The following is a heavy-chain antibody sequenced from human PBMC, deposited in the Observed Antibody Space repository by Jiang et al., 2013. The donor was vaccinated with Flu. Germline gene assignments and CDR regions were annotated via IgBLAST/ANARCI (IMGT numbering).Heavy chain of an antibody. V-gene: IGHV4-39*07. D-gene: IGHD2-21*01. CDR3: ARDLLEVIRRPTKPDRLNWFDP. CDR1: GGSISSSSYY. Sequence: GPGLLKPSETLSLTCTVSGGSISSSSYYWGWIRQPPGKGLEWIGSIYYSGSTYYNPSLKSRVTISVDTSKNQFSLKLSSVTAADTAVYYCARDLLEVIRRPTKPDRLNWFDP. J-gene: IGHJ5*02. CDR2: IYYSGST.